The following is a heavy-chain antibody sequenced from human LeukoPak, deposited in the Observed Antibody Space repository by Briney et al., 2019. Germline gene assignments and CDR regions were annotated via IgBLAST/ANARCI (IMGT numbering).Heavy chain of an antibody. J-gene: IGHJ6*03. CDR1: GGSFSGYY. CDR3: ARGYCSGGSCYSYYYYNYMDV. CDR2: INHSGGT. Sequence: SETLSLTCAVYGGSFSGYYWSWIRQPPGKGLEWIGEINHSGGTKYNPSLKSRVTISVDTSKNQFSLKLSSVTAADTAVYYCARGYCSGGSCYSYYYYNYMDVWGKGTTVTVSS. D-gene: IGHD2-15*01. V-gene: IGHV4-34*01.